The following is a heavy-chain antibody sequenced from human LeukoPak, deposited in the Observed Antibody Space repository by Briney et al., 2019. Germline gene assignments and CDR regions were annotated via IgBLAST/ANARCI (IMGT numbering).Heavy chain of an antibody. J-gene: IGHJ4*02. CDR3: ARGPLRFDY. CDR1: GYTFTGYY. Sequence: GASVKVSCKASGYTFTGYYIYWLRQAPGQGLEWMGWINPNNGGTNYAQKFQGRVTMTRDTSINTAYMELSRLTSGDTAVFFCARGPLRFDYWGQGTLVTVSS. CDR2: INPNNGGT. D-gene: IGHD2-15*01. V-gene: IGHV1-2*02.